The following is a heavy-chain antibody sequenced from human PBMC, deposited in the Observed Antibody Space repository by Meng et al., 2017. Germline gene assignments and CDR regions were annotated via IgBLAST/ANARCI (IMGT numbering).Heavy chain of an antibody. CDR1: GYSISSGHY. D-gene: IGHD2-21*02. CDR3: AREHIVVVTAILGTKYHYYGMDV. Sequence: SETLSLTCAVSGYSISSGHYWGWIRQPPGKGLEWIGSIYHSGSTYYNPSLKSRVTISVDTSKNQFSLKLSSVTAADTAVYYCAREHIVVVTAILGTKYHYYGMDVWGQGTTVTVSS. CDR2: IYHSGST. V-gene: IGHV4-38-2*02. J-gene: IGHJ6*02.